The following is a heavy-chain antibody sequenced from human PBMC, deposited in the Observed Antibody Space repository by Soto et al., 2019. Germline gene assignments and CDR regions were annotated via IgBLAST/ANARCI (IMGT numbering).Heavy chain of an antibody. J-gene: IGHJ4*02. D-gene: IGHD3-22*01. CDR3: AAGTYYYDSSGYRYFDY. CDR2: FDPEDGET. V-gene: IGHV1-24*01. CDR1: GYTLTELS. Sequence: ASVKVSCKVSGYTLTELSMHWVRQAPGKGLEWMGGFDPEDGETIYAQKFQGRVTMTEDTSTDTAYMELSSLRSEDTAVYYCAAGTYYYDSSGYRYFDYWGQGXLVTVSS.